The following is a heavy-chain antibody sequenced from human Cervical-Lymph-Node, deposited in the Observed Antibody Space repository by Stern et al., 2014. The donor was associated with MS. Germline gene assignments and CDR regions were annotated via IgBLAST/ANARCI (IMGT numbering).Heavy chain of an antibody. Sequence: EIQLVESGGGFAQPGGSLRLSCAASGFTFSSYWMFWVRQVPGTGLGWLSRVKYDGSTTVNAASVKGRFTITRDNAKNTLFLQMKALRYYDPAVYYCAADLNYVIEYWGQGSLVTVSS. CDR2: VKYDGSTT. D-gene: IGHD1-7*01. V-gene: IGHV3-74*02. J-gene: IGHJ4*02. CDR1: GFTFSSYW. CDR3: AADLNYVIEY.